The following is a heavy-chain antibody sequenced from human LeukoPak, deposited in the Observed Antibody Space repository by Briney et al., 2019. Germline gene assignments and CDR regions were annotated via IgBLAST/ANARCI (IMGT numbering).Heavy chain of an antibody. V-gene: IGHV3-33*06. D-gene: IGHD6-13*01. CDR3: AKVGVYSSSWFGSYFDY. CDR1: GFTFSSYG. J-gene: IGHJ4*02. Sequence: PGGSLRLSCAASGFTFSSYGMHWVRQAPGKGLEWVAVIWYDGSNKYYAESVKGRFTISRDNSKNTLYPQMNSLRAEDTAVYYCAKVGVYSSSWFGSYFDYWGQGTLVTVSS. CDR2: IWYDGSNK.